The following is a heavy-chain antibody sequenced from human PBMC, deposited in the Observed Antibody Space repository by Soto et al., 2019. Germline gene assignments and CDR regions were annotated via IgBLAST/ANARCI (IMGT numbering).Heavy chain of an antibody. V-gene: IGHV4-59*11. Sequence: XXTLSLSCKVSRGSISNHHGSWILQPPGKGLEWIGXISYTXSPNYNNSLNXXVTISVDXXKNQFSLKLTSVTAADTAVYYCTKDANDSNFYYWGQGTLVTVSS. CDR2: ISYTXSP. CDR1: RGSISNHH. J-gene: IGHJ4*02. CDR3: TKDANDSNFYY. D-gene: IGHD2-8*01.